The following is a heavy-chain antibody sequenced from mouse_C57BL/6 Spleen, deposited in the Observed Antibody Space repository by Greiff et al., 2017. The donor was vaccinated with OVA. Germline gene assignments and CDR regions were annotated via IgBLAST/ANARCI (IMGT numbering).Heavy chain of an antibody. CDR3: AREGATMVTRFAY. CDR2: ISDGGSYT. CDR1: GFTFSSYA. D-gene: IGHD2-2*01. J-gene: IGHJ3*01. V-gene: IGHV5-4*01. Sequence: DVMLVESGGGLVKPGGSLKLSCAASGFTFSSYAMSWVRQTPEKRLEWVATISDGGSYTYYPDNVKGRFTISRDNAKNNLYLQMSHLKSEDTAMYYCAREGATMVTRFAYWGQGTLVTVSA.